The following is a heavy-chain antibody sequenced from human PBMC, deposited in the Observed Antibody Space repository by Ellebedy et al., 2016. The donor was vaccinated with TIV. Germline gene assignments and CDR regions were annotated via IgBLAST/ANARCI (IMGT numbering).Heavy chain of an antibody. J-gene: IGHJ4*02. CDR2: ISPDGSQI. Sequence: GESLKISCVASGFALRSDWVTWVRQAPGKGLEWVANISPDGSQISYVDSVKGRFTISRDNAKNSVYLHMDGLRAEDTAMYFCTRDVAYFRFDYWGQGTLVTVSS. D-gene: IGHD3-16*01. V-gene: IGHV3-7*03. CDR3: TRDVAYFRFDY. CDR1: GFALRSDW.